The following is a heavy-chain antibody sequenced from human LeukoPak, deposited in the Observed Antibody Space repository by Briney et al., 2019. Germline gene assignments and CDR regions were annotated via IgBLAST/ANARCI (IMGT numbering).Heavy chain of an antibody. J-gene: IGHJ6*03. D-gene: IGHD5-18*01. V-gene: IGHV4-38-2*02. Sequence: PSETLSLTCTVSGYSISNDYYWGWIRQPPGKGLEWIGSIYHSGSTYYNPSLKSRVTISVDTSKNQFSLKLTSVTAADTAVYYCARTTEGGYTYGYFYYYYMDVWGKGTTVTISS. CDR3: ARTTEGGYTYGYFYYYYMDV. CDR1: GYSISNDYY. CDR2: IYHSGST.